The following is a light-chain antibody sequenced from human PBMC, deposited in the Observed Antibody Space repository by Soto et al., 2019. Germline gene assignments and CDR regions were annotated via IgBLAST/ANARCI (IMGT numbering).Light chain of an antibody. CDR3: QQRSNWPIT. J-gene: IGKJ5*01. Sequence: VLTQSPYTLSVSPGERATLYCRASQTVRRNLAWYQQKPGQAPRLLIFGASTRATGIPARFSGSGSGADFTLTISSLEPEDFAVYYCQQRSNWPITFGQGTRLEI. CDR1: QTVRRN. V-gene: IGKV3-11*01. CDR2: GAS.